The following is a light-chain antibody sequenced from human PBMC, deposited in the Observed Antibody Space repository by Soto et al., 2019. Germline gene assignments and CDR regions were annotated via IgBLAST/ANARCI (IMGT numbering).Light chain of an antibody. CDR2: DES. CDR1: QSISDT. J-gene: IGKJ1*01. CDR3: QQRDNRPWT. V-gene: IGKV3-15*01. Sequence: IVMTQSPVTLSVSPGGRATLSCRAGQSISDTLALYPQNPAENPTLLLIDESTSAASIAPTRSSGGGATNETTTISSIQPEDVVAYYCQQRDNRPWTFGQGTKVDIK.